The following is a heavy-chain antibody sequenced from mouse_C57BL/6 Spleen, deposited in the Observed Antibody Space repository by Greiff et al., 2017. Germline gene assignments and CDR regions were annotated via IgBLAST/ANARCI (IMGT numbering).Heavy chain of an antibody. J-gene: IGHJ2*01. V-gene: IGHV2-2*01. CDR1: GFPLPSYG. CDR2: ESSGGNT. CDR3: ARNWFDY. Sequence: VALQQSGPGLVKPSHSLSITCPVSGFPLPSYGVHGVRQSPGTGLGWLGVESSGGNTDNNAAFISRLRISKDNSKSQVCFKMNSLQADDTAIYYCARNWFDYWGQGTTLTVSA.